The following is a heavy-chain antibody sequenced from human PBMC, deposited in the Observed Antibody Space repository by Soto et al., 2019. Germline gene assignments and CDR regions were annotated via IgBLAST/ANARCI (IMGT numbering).Heavy chain of an antibody. CDR1: GYTFTSYY. V-gene: IGHV1-46*01. J-gene: IGHJ6*02. CDR3: ARDLSIPARPKGYYGMDV. Sequence: ASVKVSCKASGYTFTSYYMHWVRQAPGQGLEWMGIINPSGGSTSYAQKFQGRVTMTGDTSTSTVYMELSSLRSEDTAVYYCARDLSIPARPKGYYGMDVWGQGTTVTVSS. CDR2: INPSGGST. D-gene: IGHD6-6*01.